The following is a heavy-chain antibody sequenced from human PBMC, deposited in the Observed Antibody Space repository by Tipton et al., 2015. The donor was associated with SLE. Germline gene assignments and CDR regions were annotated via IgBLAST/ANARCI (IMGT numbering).Heavy chain of an antibody. D-gene: IGHD6-13*01. V-gene: IGHV3-33*03. J-gene: IGHJ5*02. CDR3: AKATYSSSSGWFDP. CDR1: GFTFSSYG. CDR2: IWYDGSNK. Sequence: SLRLSCAASGFTFSSYGMHWVRQAPGKGLEWVAVIWYDGSNKYYADSVKGRFAISRDNAKNSLYLQMNSLRAEDTALYYCAKATYSSSSGWFDPWGQGTLVTVSS.